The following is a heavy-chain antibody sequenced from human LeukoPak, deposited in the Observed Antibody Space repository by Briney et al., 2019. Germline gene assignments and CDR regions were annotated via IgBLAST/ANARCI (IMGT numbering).Heavy chain of an antibody. Sequence: GASVKVSCKASGNTFTGYYMHWVRQAPGQGLEWMGWINPNSGGTNYAQKFQGRVTMTRDTSISTAYMALSRLRSDDTAVYYCARQPRLIAARPLDYWGQGTLVTVSS. V-gene: IGHV1-2*02. CDR2: INPNSGGT. CDR1: GNTFTGYY. J-gene: IGHJ4*02. CDR3: ARQPRLIAARPLDY. D-gene: IGHD6-6*01.